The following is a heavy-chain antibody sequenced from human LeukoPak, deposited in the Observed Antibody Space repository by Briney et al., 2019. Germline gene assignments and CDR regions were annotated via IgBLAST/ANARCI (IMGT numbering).Heavy chain of an antibody. Sequence: SETLSLTCTVSGGSINNYYWSWIRQPPGKGLEWIGYINYSGRTNYNPSLKSRVTISVDTSKNQFSLKLSSVTAADTAVYYCASLIGGFGELRPYNTLLSAMDVWGQGTTVTVSS. J-gene: IGHJ6*02. CDR3: ASLIGGFGELRPYNTLLSAMDV. D-gene: IGHD3-10*01. CDR2: INYSGRT. CDR1: GGSINNYY. V-gene: IGHV4-59*01.